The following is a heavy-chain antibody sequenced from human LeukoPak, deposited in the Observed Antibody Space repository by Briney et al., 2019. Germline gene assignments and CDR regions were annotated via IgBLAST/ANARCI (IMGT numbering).Heavy chain of an antibody. V-gene: IGHV3-64D*06. CDR1: GFSFNNYG. Sequence: GGSLRLSCSASGFSFNNYGMHWVRQAPGKGLEYVSGITYNGGSTYYADSVKGRFTISRDNSKNTLYLQMSSLRAEDPAVYYCARYSSGRTYDYWGQGTLVTVSS. CDR2: ITYNGGST. CDR3: ARYSSGRTYDY. J-gene: IGHJ4*02. D-gene: IGHD6-19*01.